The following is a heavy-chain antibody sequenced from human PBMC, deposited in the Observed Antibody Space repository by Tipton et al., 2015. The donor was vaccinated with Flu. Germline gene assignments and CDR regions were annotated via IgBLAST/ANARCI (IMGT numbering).Heavy chain of an antibody. J-gene: IGHJ6*02. Sequence: TLSLICTVSGGSISSYYWSWIRQPPGKGLEWIGYIYYSGSTNYNPSLKSRVTIPVDTSKNQFSLKLSSVTAADTAVYYCARGGYYDILTGYYMNGMDVWGQGTTVTVSS. D-gene: IGHD3-9*01. CDR1: GGSISSYY. V-gene: IGHV4-59*01. CDR3: ARGGYYDILTGYYMNGMDV. CDR2: IYYSGST.